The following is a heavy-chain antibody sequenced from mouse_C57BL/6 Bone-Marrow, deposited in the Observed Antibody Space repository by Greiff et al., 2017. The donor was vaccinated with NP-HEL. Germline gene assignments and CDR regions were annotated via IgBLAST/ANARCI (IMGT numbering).Heavy chain of an antibody. CDR1: GYTFTDYY. J-gene: IGHJ1*03. CDR2: IFPGSGST. V-gene: IGHV1-75*01. CDR3: ARGVVPYWYFDV. D-gene: IGHD1-1*01. Sequence: QVQLQQSGPELVKPGASVKISCKASGYTFTDYYINWVKQRPGQGLEWIGWIFPGSGSTYYNEKFKGKATLTVDKSSRTAYMLLSSLTSEDSAVYFCARGVVPYWYFDVWGTGTTVTVSS.